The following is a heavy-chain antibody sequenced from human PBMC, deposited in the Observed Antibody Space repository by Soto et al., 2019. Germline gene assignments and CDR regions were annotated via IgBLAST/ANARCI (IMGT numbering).Heavy chain of an antibody. CDR3: VRSSGSQPRAGWFDP. CDR2: ISWNSVTI. CDR1: GFNFDDHA. Sequence: VQLVESGGGLAQPGWSRRLSCAASGFNFDDHAMHWVRQVPGKGLEWVSGISWNSVTINYADSIKGRFTISRDNAKRTLYLQMNSLRPEDTAMYYCVRSSGSQPRAGWFDPWGQGTRVTVS. V-gene: IGHV3-9*01. J-gene: IGHJ5*02. D-gene: IGHD1-26*01.